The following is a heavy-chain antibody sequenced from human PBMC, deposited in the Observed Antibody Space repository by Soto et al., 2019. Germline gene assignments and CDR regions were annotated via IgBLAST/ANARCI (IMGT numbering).Heavy chain of an antibody. J-gene: IGHJ4*02. Sequence: PGGSLRLSCAASGFTFSSYGMHWVRQAPGKGLEWVAAISNDGSNIYYADSVKGRFTISRDNSKNTLYLQMNSLRAEDTAVYYFARQRVCEEYCSGRSRHSFDYWGQGTLVTVSS. CDR1: GFTFSSYG. V-gene: IGHV3-33*01. CDR3: ARQRVCEEYCSGRSRHSFDY. D-gene: IGHD2-15*01. CDR2: ISNDGSNI.